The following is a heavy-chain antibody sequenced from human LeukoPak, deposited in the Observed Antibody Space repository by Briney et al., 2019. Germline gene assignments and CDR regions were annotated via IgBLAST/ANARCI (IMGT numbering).Heavy chain of an antibody. V-gene: IGHV3-74*01. CDR2: INSDGSST. CDR3: ARGKMATIYYYYGVDV. D-gene: IGHD5-24*01. Sequence: GGSLRLSCAASGFPFSSYWLHWVRQAPGKGLVWVSRINSDGSSTNYADSVRGRFTISRDNAKNTLYLQMNSPRVEDTAVYYCARGKMATIYYYYGVDVWGQGTTVTVSS. CDR1: GFPFSSYW. J-gene: IGHJ6*02.